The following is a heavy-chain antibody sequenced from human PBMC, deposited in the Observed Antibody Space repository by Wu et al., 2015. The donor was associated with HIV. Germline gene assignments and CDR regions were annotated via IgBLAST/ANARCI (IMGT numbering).Heavy chain of an antibody. Sequence: QVQLVQSGAEVKKPGASVKVSCKASGYTFTSYDINWVRQATGQGLEWMGWMNPNSGNTGYAQKFQGRVTMTRNTSISTAYMELSSLRSEDTAVYYCARVGPLKYYDSRGLGYWGQGTLVTVSS. D-gene: IGHD3-22*01. CDR2: MNPNSGNT. J-gene: IGHJ4*02. V-gene: IGHV1-8*01. CDR3: ARVGPLKYYDSRGLGY. CDR1: GYTFTSYD.